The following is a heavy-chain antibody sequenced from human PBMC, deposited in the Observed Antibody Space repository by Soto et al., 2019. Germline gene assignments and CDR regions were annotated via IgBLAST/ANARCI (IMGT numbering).Heavy chain of an antibody. CDR3: AGDGYGRYDRKRGRLDY. Sequence: ASVNLSCKASGYTFTGYYMHWVRQAPGQGLEWMGWINPNSGGTNYAQKFQGRVTMTRDTSISTAYMELSRLRSDDTAVYYCAGDGYGRYDRKRGRLDYCGQGTLVTVSS. V-gene: IGHV1-2*02. CDR2: INPNSGGT. CDR1: GYTFTGYY. J-gene: IGHJ4*02. D-gene: IGHD6-13*01.